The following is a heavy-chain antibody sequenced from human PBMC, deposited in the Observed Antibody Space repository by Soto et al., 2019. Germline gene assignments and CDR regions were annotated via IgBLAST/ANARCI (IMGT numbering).Heavy chain of an antibody. D-gene: IGHD6-13*01. Sequence: GGSLRLSCAASGFTFSSYWMSWVRQAPGKGLEWVANIKQDGSEKYYVDSVKGRFTISRENAKNSLYLKMNSVRAEDTAVYYCARVGDSSSGYQDYMDVWGKGTTVTVSS. CDR1: GFTFSSYW. CDR2: IKQDGSEK. CDR3: ARVGDSSSGYQDYMDV. V-gene: IGHV3-7*01. J-gene: IGHJ6*03.